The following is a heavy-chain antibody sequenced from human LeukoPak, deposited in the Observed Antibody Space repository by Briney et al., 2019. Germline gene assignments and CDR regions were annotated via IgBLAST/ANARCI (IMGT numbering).Heavy chain of an antibody. J-gene: IGHJ4*02. CDR1: GFTFSSYG. CDR2: IWYDGTTK. V-gene: IGHV3-33*01. D-gene: IGHD1-26*01. Sequence: PGGSLRLSCAVSGFTFSSYGMHWVRQAPGKGLEWVAIIWYDGTTKYYADSVKGRFTISRDSSKNTLYLQMNSLRAEDTAVYYCARDNAVRGAFDYWGQGTLVTVSS. CDR3: ARDNAVRGAFDY.